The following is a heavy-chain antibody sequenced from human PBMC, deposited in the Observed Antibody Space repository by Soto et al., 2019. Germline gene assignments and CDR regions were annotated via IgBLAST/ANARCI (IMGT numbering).Heavy chain of an antibody. D-gene: IGHD1-1*01. CDR2: ISNNGGST. Sequence: GGSLRLSCSASGFTFSSYAMHWVRQAPGKGLEYVSCISNNGGSTYNADSVKGRFTISRDNAKNSLYLLMNTLSAEDTAVFYCASLLGSVTTFDNWGQGTLV. J-gene: IGHJ4*02. V-gene: IGHV3-64*04. CDR1: GFTFSSYA. CDR3: ASLLGSVTTFDN.